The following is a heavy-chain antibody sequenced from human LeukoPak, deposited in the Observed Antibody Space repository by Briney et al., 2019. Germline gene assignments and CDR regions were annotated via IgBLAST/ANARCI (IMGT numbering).Heavy chain of an antibody. D-gene: IGHD2-8*01. J-gene: IGHJ6*02. V-gene: IGHV3-72*01. CDR2: SRNKANSYTT. CDR1: GFAFSDHY. CDR3: ARDGVRAGSMDV. Sequence: PGGSLRLSCAASGFAFSDHYLDWVRQAPGKGLEWVGRSRNKANSYTTEYAASVKGRFTISRDESKNSLYLQMNSVKTDDTAVYYCARDGVRAGSMDVWGQGTTVTVSS.